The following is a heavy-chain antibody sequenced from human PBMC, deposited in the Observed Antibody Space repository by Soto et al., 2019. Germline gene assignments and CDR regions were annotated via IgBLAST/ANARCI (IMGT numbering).Heavy chain of an antibody. Sequence: PSETLSLTCTVSGGSISSSSYYWGWIRQPPGKGLEWIGEINHSGSTNYNPSLKSRVTISVDTSKNQFSLKLSSVTAADTAVYYCARGQEESGIAAAGLYYFDYWGQGTLVTVSS. V-gene: IGHV4-39*07. CDR2: INHSGST. CDR1: GGSISSSSYY. J-gene: IGHJ4*02. CDR3: ARGQEESGIAAAGLYYFDY. D-gene: IGHD6-13*01.